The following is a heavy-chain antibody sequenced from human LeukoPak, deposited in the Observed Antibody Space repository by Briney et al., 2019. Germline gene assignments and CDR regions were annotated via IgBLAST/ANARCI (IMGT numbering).Heavy chain of an antibody. D-gene: IGHD3-22*01. Sequence: SVKVSCKASGGTFSSYAISWARQAPGQGLEWMGGIIPIFGTANYAQKFQGRVTITADESTSTAYMELSSLRSEDTAVYYCARARNYYDSSGYYHWGQGTLVTVSS. V-gene: IGHV1-69*13. CDR3: ARARNYYDSSGYYH. CDR1: GGTFSSYA. J-gene: IGHJ4*02. CDR2: IIPIFGTA.